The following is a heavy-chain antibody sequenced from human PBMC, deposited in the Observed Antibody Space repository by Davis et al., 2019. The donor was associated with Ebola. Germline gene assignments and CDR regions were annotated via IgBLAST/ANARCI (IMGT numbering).Heavy chain of an antibody. CDR1: GFVFRNYV. J-gene: IGHJ2*01. Sequence: PGGSLRLSCAASGFVFRNYVMSWVCQAPGRGPEWVGRSENRAHSYTTKYAASLKGRITIPRDGSKDSLYLLMNNLKSEDTAVYYCARRPNQAWHFDVWGRGTLVTVS. CDR3: ARRPNQAWHFDV. V-gene: IGHV3-72*01. CDR2: SENRAHSYTT.